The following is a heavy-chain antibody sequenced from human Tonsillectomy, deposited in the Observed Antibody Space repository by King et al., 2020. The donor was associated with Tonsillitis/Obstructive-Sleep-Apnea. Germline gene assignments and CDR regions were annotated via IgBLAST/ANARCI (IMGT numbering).Heavy chain of an antibody. V-gene: IGHV4-34*01. D-gene: IGHD3-9*01. CDR3: ARGLRLRYFDWRRAPFDY. Sequence: QVQLQQWGAGLLKPSETLSLTCAVYGGSFSGYYWSWIRQPPGKGLEWIGEINHSGSTNYNPSLKSRVTISVDTSKNQFSLKLSSVTAADTAVYYCARGLRLRYFDWRRAPFDYWGQGTLVTVSS. CDR2: INHSGST. CDR1: GGSFSGYY. J-gene: IGHJ4*02.